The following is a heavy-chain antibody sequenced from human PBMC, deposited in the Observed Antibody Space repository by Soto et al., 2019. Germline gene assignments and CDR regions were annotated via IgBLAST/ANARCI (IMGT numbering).Heavy chain of an antibody. CDR2: IYYSGST. V-gene: IGHV4-31*03. Sequence: QVQLQESGPGLVKPSQTLSLTCTVSGGSISSGGYYWSWIRQHPGKGLEWIGYIYYSGSTYYNPSLKSRVTISVDTSKNQFSLKLSSATAADTAVYYCAREILPGIAAAGYYFDYWGQGTLVTVSS. D-gene: IGHD6-13*01. CDR3: AREILPGIAAAGYYFDY. CDR1: GGSISSGGYY. J-gene: IGHJ4*02.